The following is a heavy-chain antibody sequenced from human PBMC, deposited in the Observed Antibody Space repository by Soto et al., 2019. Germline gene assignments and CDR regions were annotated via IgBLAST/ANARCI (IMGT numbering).Heavy chain of an antibody. D-gene: IGHD1-26*01. J-gene: IGHJ4*02. CDR3: ASFARVVGATEYYFDY. V-gene: IGHV4-30-4*01. Sequence: SETLSLTCTVSGGSINSGDYYLSWIRQPPGKGLEWIGYIYYSGSTYYNPSLKSRVTISVDTSKNRFSLKLSSVTAADTAVYYCASFARVVGATEYYFDYWGQGTLVTVSS. CDR1: GGSINSGDYY. CDR2: IYYSGST.